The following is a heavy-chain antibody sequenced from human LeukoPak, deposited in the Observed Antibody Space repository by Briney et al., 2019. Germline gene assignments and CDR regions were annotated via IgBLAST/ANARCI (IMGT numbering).Heavy chain of an antibody. CDR3: AKGGDELDF. V-gene: IGHV3-23*05. CDR1: GFTFSRHA. J-gene: IGHJ4*02. CDR2: IDRSGDST. Sequence: PGGSLRLSCAPSGFTFSRHAMSWVRQAPGRGPEWVSTIDRSGDSTYYRDSVKGRFTITRDNSKNTLYLQMSSLRAEDTAIYYCAKGGDELDFWGRGTLVTVSS. D-gene: IGHD2-21*02.